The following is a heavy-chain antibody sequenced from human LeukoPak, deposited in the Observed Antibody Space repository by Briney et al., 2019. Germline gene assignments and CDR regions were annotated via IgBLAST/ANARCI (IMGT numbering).Heavy chain of an antibody. CDR1: VYSFTAYF. J-gene: IGHJ4*02. CDR2: INHKSGGT. CDR3: ARDGVGYCNSPICYRGGFDF. Sequence: GSSMKVSCLSSVYSFTAYFLYWVRQPAGQGLAGMGWINHKSGGTNYAEKFQRRVTITRATSTSTVYRELSSLTSDDTAVYYSARDGVGYCNSPICYRGGFDFWGEGSPVTVSS. V-gene: IGHV1-2*02. D-gene: IGHD2/OR15-2a*01.